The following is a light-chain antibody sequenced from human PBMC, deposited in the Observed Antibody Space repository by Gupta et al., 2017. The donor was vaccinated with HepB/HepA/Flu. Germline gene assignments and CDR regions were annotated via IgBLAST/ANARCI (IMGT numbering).Light chain of an antibody. V-gene: IGKV3-20*01. Sequence: EIVLTQSPGTLSLSPGERATLSCRASQSVSSGSLAWYQQKPGQAPRLLIYGASSRATGIPDRFSGSGSGTDFTLTITRLEPEDFAVYYCQQYDTSLRTFGQGTKVELK. J-gene: IGKJ1*01. CDR3: QQYDTSLRT. CDR2: GAS. CDR1: QSVSSGS.